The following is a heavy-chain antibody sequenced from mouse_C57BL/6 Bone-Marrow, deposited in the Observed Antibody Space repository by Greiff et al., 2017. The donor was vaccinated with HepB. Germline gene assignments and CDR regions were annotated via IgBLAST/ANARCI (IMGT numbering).Heavy chain of an antibody. V-gene: IGHV1-18*01. CDR1: GYTFTDYN. Sequence: EVKLQQSGPELVKPGASVKIPCKASGYTFTDYNMDWVKQSHGKSLEWIGDINPNNGGTIYNQKFKGKATLTVDKSSSTAYMELRSLTSEDTAVYYCARRRDYLYYYGSPLDYWGQGTTLTVSS. CDR3: ARRRDYLYYYGSPLDY. CDR2: INPNNGGT. D-gene: IGHD1-1*01. J-gene: IGHJ2*01.